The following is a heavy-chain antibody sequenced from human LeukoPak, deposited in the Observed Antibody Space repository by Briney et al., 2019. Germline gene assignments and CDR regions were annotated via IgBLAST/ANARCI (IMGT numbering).Heavy chain of an antibody. J-gene: IGHJ6*03. CDR1: GYTFTGYY. D-gene: IGHD3/OR15-3a*01. V-gene: IGHV1-2*02. Sequence: ASVKVSCKASGYTFTGYYIHWVRQAPGQGLEWMGWINPNSGGTNYVQKFQGRVTMTRDTSISTAYMELRSLRSDDTAVYYCARDHEEDWLAEEYYYYMDVWGRGTTVTISS. CDR3: ARDHEEDWLAEEYYYYMDV. CDR2: INPNSGGT.